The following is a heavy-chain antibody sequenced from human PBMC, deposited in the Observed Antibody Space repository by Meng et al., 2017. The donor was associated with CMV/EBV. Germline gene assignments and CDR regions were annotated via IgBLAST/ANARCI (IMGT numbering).Heavy chain of an antibody. CDR2: ISYGGINT. V-gene: IGHV3-30-3*01. D-gene: IGHD4-17*01. CDR3: ARDGQRTTLTPFDY. J-gene: IGHJ4*02. Sequence: GESLKISCAASGFTFTNNAMHWVRQAPGKGLEWVAVISYGGINTYHADPVRGRFTISRDNSKNTVYLQMNSLRAEDTAVYYCARDGQRTTLTPFDYWGQGTLVTVSS. CDR1: GFTFTNNA.